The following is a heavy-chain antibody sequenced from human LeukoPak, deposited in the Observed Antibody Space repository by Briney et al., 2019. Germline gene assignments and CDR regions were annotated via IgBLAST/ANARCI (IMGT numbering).Heavy chain of an antibody. V-gene: IGHV3-30-3*01. CDR1: GFTFSSYA. CDR2: ISYDGSNI. J-gene: IGHJ4*02. Sequence: GGSLRLSCAASGFTFSSYAMHWVRQAPGKGLEWVAVISYDGSNIYYADSVKGRFTISRDNSKNTLYLQMNSLRAEDTAVYYCARGDLRSNYYDSSGYWYYFDYWGQGTLVTVSS. CDR3: ARGDLRSNYYDSSGYWYYFDY. D-gene: IGHD3-22*01.